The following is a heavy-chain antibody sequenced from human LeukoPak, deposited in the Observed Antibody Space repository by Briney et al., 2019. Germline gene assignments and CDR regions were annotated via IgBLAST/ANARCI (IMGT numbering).Heavy chain of an antibody. Sequence: HPGGSLRLSCAASGFTVSSNYMSWVRQAPGKGLEWVSVIYSGGSTYYADSVKSRYTISRDNSKNTLYLQMNSLRAEDTAVYYCATAGPVVTAGTPFDYWGQGTLVTVSS. V-gene: IGHV3-66*01. CDR1: GFTVSSNY. CDR3: ATAGPVVTAGTPFDY. J-gene: IGHJ4*02. CDR2: IYSGGST. D-gene: IGHD2-21*02.